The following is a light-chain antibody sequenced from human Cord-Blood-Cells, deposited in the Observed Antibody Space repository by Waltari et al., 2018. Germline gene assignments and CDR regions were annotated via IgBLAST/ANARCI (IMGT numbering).Light chain of an antibody. CDR3: QQYGSSPPWT. CDR2: GAS. V-gene: IGKV3-20*01. J-gene: IGKJ1*01. Sequence: EIVLTQSPGTLSLSPGERATLSCRASQSVSSSYLAWYQQKPAQAPRLLIYGASSRAAGIPDRFSGSGSGTDFTLTISRREPEDFAVYYCQQYGSSPPWTFGQGTKVEIK. CDR1: QSVSSSY.